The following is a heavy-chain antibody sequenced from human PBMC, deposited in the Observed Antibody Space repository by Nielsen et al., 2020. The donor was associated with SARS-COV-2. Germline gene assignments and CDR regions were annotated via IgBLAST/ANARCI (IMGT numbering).Heavy chain of an antibody. CDR1: GGSISSYY. CDR3: ARSSSWYDYYYYGMDV. CDR2: IYYSGST. V-gene: IGHV4-59*13. J-gene: IGHJ6*02. D-gene: IGHD6-13*01. Sequence: SETLSLTCTVSGGSISSYYWSWIRQPPGKGLEWIGYIYYSGSTNYNPSLKSRVTISVDTSKNQFSLKLSSVTAADTAVYYCARSSSWYDYYYYGMDVWAKGPRSPSP.